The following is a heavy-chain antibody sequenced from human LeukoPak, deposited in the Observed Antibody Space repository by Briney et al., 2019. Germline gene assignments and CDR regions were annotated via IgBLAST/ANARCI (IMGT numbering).Heavy chain of an antibody. CDR1: GGSISSGAYY. V-gene: IGHV4-31*03. CDR2: IYYSGNA. J-gene: IGHJ4*02. Sequence: SETLSLTCTVSGGSISSGAYYWTWIRQHPGKGLEWIGYIYYSGNAYYNPSLKSRITISVDTSKNQFSLKLSSVTAADTDVYYCARWGLGLTYFDYWGQGSLVTVSS. D-gene: IGHD7-27*01. CDR3: ARWGLGLTYFDY.